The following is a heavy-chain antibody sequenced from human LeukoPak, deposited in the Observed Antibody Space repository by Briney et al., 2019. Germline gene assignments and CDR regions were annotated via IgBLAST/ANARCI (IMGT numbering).Heavy chain of an antibody. CDR3: AKGGGYDYYYGMDV. Sequence: GSLRLSCAASGFAFRGYAMYWVRLAPGQGLDWVSAISGGGGTTYYADSVKGRFTISRDNSKSTLFLQMNSLTAEDTAVYFCAKGGGYDYYYGMDVWGQGTSVTVSS. D-gene: IGHD2-15*01. CDR2: ISGGGGTT. J-gene: IGHJ6*02. CDR1: GFAFRGYA. V-gene: IGHV3-23*01.